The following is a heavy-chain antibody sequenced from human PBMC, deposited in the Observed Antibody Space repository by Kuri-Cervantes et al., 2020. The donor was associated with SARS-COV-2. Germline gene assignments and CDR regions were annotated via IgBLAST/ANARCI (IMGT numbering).Heavy chain of an antibody. J-gene: IGHJ3*02. CDR2: MNPIFETA. Sequence: SVKVSCKASGYTFTSYDINWVRQATGQGLEWRGWMNPIFETAHYAQKFQGRLTIIADESTSTTYMELSSLISEDTAIYYCAKDRGFLDNWGLGTMVTVSS. D-gene: IGHD3-10*01. CDR1: GYTFTSYD. CDR3: AKDRGFLDN. V-gene: IGHV1-69*13.